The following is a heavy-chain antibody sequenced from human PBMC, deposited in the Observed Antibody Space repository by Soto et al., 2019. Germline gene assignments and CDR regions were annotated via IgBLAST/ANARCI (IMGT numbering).Heavy chain of an antibody. CDR1: GYTFTRYG. J-gene: IGHJ5*02. V-gene: IGHV1-18*01. CDR3: ATYILTGYGWGGFDP. Sequence: QVQLVQSGAEVKKPGASVKFSCNASGYTFTRYGISWVRQAPGQGLEWLGWISAYNCNTNYAQKLQGRVTMTPDTSTSTAYIELRSLRSDDTAVYYCATYILTGYGWGGFDPWGQGTLVTVSS. CDR2: ISAYNCNT. D-gene: IGHD3-9*01.